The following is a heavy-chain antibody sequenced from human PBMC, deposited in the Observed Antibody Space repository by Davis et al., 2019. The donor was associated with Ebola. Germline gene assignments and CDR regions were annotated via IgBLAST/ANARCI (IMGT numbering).Heavy chain of an antibody. Sequence: SETLSLTCTVSGGSISGYYWTWIRQPPGKGLEWIGNLYHGGGTNYSPSLKSRLTISVDTSKNQFSLKLSSVTAADTAMYYCARRGTSSWYAGWFDPWGQGTLVTVSS. D-gene: IGHD6-13*01. CDR3: ARRGTSSWYAGWFDP. J-gene: IGHJ5*02. CDR1: GGSISGYY. V-gene: IGHV4-59*08. CDR2: LYHGGGT.